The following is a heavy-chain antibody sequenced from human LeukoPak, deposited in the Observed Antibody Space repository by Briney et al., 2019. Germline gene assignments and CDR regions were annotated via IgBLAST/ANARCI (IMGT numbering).Heavy chain of an antibody. V-gene: IGHV3-30*02. CDR2: IRNDGTNK. J-gene: IGHJ4*02. Sequence: PGGSLRLSCAASGFTFYNYGMHWVRQAPGKGLEWVSFIRNDGTNKYYAESVKGRFTISRDNSRNMLYLQMNGLRAEDTAVYYCAATSDEVYWGQGTLVTVSS. CDR1: GFTFYNYG. CDR3: AATSDEVY.